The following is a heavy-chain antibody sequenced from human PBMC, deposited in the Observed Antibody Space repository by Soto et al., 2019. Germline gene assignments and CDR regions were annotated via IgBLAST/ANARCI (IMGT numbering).Heavy chain of an antibody. D-gene: IGHD3-22*01. Sequence: PGWSLRLSCEVSGFTFSAYGMHWVRQAPGKGLEWVAAISHDGTNKNYGDSVKGRFTISRDNSKKTLYLQMNSLRPEDTALYYCAKDEYYYSRSGYYIFDSWGQGTLVTVSS. J-gene: IGHJ4*02. V-gene: IGHV3-30*18. CDR1: GFTFSAYG. CDR2: ISHDGTNK. CDR3: AKDEYYYSRSGYYIFDS.